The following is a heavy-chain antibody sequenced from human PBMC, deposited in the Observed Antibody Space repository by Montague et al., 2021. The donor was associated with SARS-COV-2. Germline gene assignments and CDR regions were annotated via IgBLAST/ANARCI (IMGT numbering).Heavy chain of an antibody. CDR1: GGSINSITYY. CDR2: IDSGGYN. V-gene: IGHV4-61*02. D-gene: IGHD3-16*01. J-gene: IGHJ5*01. CDR3: ERGLGKVPDS. Sequence: TLSLTCTVSGGSINSITYYWSWIRQPAGKALEWIGRIDSGGYNNYNPSLKSRVTMSMDTSKNQFFLNMTSLTAADTADYYCERGLGKVPDSWGQGTLVTVSS.